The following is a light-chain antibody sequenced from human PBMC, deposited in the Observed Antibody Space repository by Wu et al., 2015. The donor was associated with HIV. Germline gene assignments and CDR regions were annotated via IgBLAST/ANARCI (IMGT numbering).Light chain of an antibody. CDR3: QQYGSSPFT. V-gene: IGKV3-20*01. J-gene: IGKJ3*01. CDR2: GAS. Sequence: VLTQSPGTLSLSPGDRATLSCRASHGIDSDLAWYQQKRGQAPKLIIYGASHRASGVPDRFGGGGSGTDFTLIISRLEPEDFAVYYCQQYGSSPFTFGPGTKVDIK. CDR1: HGIDSD.